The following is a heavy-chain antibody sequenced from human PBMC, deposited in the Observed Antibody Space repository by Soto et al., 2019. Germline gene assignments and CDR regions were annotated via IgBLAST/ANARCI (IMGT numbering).Heavy chain of an antibody. V-gene: IGHV3-23*01. CDR2: ISGSDAST. CDR3: AKRSSSSTFDY. D-gene: IGHD6-6*01. J-gene: IGHJ4*02. CDR1: GFTFSSYA. Sequence: EVQLLESGGGLVQPGESLRLSCAASGFTFSSYAMSWVRQAPGKGLEWVSVISGSDASTYYADSVKGRFTISRDNSKNTLYLQMNSLRAEYTAVYYCAKRSSSSTFDYWGQGTLVTVSS.